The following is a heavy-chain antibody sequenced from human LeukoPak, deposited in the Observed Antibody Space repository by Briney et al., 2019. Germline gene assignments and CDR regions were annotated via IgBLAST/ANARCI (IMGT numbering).Heavy chain of an antibody. D-gene: IGHD3-3*01. CDR1: GFTFSSYG. Sequence: GGSLRLSCAASGFTFSSYGMHRVRQAPGKGLEWVAFIRYDGSNKYYADSVKGRFTISRDNSKNTLYLQMNSLRAEDTAVYYCAKDRDFWSGYYGNFDYWGQGTLVTVSS. V-gene: IGHV3-30*02. CDR3: AKDRDFWSGYYGNFDY. J-gene: IGHJ4*02. CDR2: IRYDGSNK.